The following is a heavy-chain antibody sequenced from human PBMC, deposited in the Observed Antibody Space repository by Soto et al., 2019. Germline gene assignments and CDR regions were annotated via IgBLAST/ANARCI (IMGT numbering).Heavy chain of an antibody. CDR1: GASVDSGGYY. CDR2: IYYRGNT. V-gene: IGHV4-31*03. Sequence: QVQLQESGPGLVKTSQTLTLTCTVSGASVDSGGYYWTWIRQRPGKGLEWVGYIYYRGNTFSNPSLKSRLTISLDTSKNQFSLKLTSVTAADTAVYSCARDTAMTGAARYDYWGQGTLVTVSS. D-gene: IGHD6-25*01. J-gene: IGHJ4*02. CDR3: ARDTAMTGAARYDY.